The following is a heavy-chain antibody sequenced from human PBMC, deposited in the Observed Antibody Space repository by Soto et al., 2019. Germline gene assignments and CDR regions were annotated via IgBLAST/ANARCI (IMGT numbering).Heavy chain of an antibody. D-gene: IGHD6-13*01. V-gene: IGHV1-69*13. CDR3: AVGACSSWYLRYYDY. CDR1: GGTFSSYA. CDR2: IIPIFGTA. Sequence: ASVKVSCKASGGTFSSYAISWVRQAPGQGLEWMGGIIPIFGTANYAQKFQGRVTITADESTSTAYMELSSLRSEDTAVYYCAVGACSSWYLRYYDYWGRGTLVTVSS. J-gene: IGHJ4*03.